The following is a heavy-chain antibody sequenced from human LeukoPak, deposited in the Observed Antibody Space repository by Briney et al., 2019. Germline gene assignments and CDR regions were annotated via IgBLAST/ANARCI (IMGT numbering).Heavy chain of an antibody. CDR3: AKGVNYYDSSGYYPYYFDY. Sequence: GGSLRLSCAASRFSFSSYAMAWVRQAPGKGLEWVSAISGSGGSTYYADSVKGRFTISRDNSKNTLFLQMNSLRAEDTAVYYCAKGVNYYDSSGYYPYYFDYWGQGTLVTVSS. V-gene: IGHV3-23*01. CDR1: RFSFSSYA. J-gene: IGHJ4*02. D-gene: IGHD3-22*01. CDR2: ISGSGGST.